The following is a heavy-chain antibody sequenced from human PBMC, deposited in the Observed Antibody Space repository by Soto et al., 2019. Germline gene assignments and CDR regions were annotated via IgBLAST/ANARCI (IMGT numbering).Heavy chain of an antibody. V-gene: IGHV3-30*03. D-gene: IGHD2-15*01. CDR1: GFTFSSHY. Sequence: GGSLRLSCAASGFTFSSHYMNWVRQAPGKGLEWVAVISYDGTNKYYADSVKGRFTISRDNSKNTLYLQINSLRAEDTAVYYCARANYGGSLSFDYWGQGTLVTVSS. CDR2: ISYDGTNK. CDR3: ARANYGGSLSFDY. J-gene: IGHJ4*02.